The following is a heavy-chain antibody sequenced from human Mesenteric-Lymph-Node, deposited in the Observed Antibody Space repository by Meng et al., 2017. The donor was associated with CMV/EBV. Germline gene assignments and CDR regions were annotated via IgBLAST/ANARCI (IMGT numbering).Heavy chain of an antibody. CDR3: ARYGSGSFPDY. J-gene: IGHJ4*02. V-gene: IGHV3-30*04. CDR1: GFTFSSYA. Sequence: GESLKISCAASGFTFSSYAMHWVRQAPGKGLEWVAVISYDGSNKFYADSVKGRFTISRDNSKNTLYLQMNSLRAEDTAVYYCARYGSGSFPDYWGQGTLVTVSS. CDR2: ISYDGSNK. D-gene: IGHD1-26*01.